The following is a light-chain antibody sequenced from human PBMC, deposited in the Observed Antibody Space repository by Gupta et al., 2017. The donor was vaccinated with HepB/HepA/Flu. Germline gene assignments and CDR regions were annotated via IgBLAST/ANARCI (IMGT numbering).Light chain of an antibody. CDR1: QSISSY. V-gene: IGKV1-39*01. Sequence: DIQMTQSPSSLSASVGDRVTITCRASQSISSYLNWYQQKPGKAPKLLIYAASSLQSGVPSRFSGSGSGTDFTLTISRLQPEDFATYYWQQSYSTRPFGQGTKLEIK. CDR3: QQSYSTRP. CDR2: AAS. J-gene: IGKJ2*01.